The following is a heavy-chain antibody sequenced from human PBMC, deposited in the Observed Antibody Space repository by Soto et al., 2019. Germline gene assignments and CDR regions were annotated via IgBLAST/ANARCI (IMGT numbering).Heavy chain of an antibody. CDR3: ARGSVTGTSLGY. Sequence: QVQLVQSGAEVKKPGSSVKVSCKASGGTFSSYTISWVRQAPGQGLEWMGRIIPILGIANYAQKVQGRVTITADKSTSTAYMELSSLRSEDTAVYYCARGSVTGTSLGYWGQGTLVTVSS. D-gene: IGHD1-20*01. CDR2: IIPILGIA. J-gene: IGHJ4*02. CDR1: GGTFSSYT. V-gene: IGHV1-69*02.